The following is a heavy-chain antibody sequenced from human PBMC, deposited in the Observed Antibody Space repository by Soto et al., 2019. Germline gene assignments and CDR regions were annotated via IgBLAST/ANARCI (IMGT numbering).Heavy chain of an antibody. J-gene: IGHJ6*02. Sequence: QVQLVQSGAEVKKPGSSVKVSCKASGGTFSSYAISWVRQAPGQGLEWMGGIIPMFGTADYAQKFQGRVTITADESTSKAYMELSSLRSEDTAVYYCASHYYDSSGYNYYCGMDVWGQGTTVTVSS. CDR3: ASHYYDSSGYNYYCGMDV. CDR1: GGTFSSYA. V-gene: IGHV1-69*12. CDR2: IIPMFGTA. D-gene: IGHD3-22*01.